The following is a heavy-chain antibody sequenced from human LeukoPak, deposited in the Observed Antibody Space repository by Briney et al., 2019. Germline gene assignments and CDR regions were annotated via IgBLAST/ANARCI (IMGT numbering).Heavy chain of an antibody. CDR1: GFTFSSYV. Sequence: GGSLRLSCAASGFTFSSYVMSWVRQAPGKGLEWVSAISGSGGSTYYADSVKGRFTISRDNSKNTLYLQMNSLRAEDTAVYYCAKDRYYGGNSRAVDYWGQGTLVTVSS. D-gene: IGHD4-23*01. J-gene: IGHJ4*02. V-gene: IGHV3-23*01. CDR2: ISGSGGST. CDR3: AKDRYYGGNSRAVDY.